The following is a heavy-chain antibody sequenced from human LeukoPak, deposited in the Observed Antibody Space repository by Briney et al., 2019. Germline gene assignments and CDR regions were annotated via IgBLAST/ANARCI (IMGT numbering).Heavy chain of an antibody. CDR1: GGSISSYY. Sequence: PSETLSLTCTVSGGSISSYYWSCIRQPAGKGLEWIGRIYTSGSTNYSPPLKIRVTMSVDTSKTQFSLKLSSVTAADTAVYYCARDLKYYYDSSGYYTYYMDVWGKGTTVTVSS. CDR2: IYTSGST. V-gene: IGHV4-4*07. J-gene: IGHJ6*03. D-gene: IGHD3-22*01. CDR3: ARDLKYYYDSSGYYTYYMDV.